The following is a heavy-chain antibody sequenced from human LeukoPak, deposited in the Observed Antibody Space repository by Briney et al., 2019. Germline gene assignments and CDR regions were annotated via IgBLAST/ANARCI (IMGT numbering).Heavy chain of an antibody. CDR1: GFTFSSYY. Sequence: GGSLRLSCVGSGFTFSSYYIHWVRQVPGKGLVWVSRISADGSSTDYADSVKGRFTISRDNAKNTLYLQMNGLRAEDTAVYYCARDRRYDSSGYYYEGYWGQGTLVTVSS. CDR3: ARDRRYDSSGYYYEGY. CDR2: ISADGSST. D-gene: IGHD3-22*01. V-gene: IGHV3-74*01. J-gene: IGHJ4*02.